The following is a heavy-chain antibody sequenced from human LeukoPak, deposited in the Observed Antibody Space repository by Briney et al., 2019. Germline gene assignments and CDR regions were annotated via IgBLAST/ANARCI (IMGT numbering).Heavy chain of an antibody. V-gene: IGHV4-59*01. CDR3: ARLGEQWLASFDY. J-gene: IGHJ4*02. CDR1: GGSISSYY. Sequence: SETLSLTCTVSGGSISSYYCSWIRQPPGKGLEWIGYIYYSGSTNYNPSLKSRVTISVDTSKNQFSLKLSSVTAADTAVYYCARLGEQWLASFDYSGQGTLVTVSS. D-gene: IGHD6-19*01. CDR2: IYYSGST.